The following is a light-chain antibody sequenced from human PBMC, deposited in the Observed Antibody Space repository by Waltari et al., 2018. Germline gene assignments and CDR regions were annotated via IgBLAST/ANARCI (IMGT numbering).Light chain of an antibody. CDR2: DVV. Sequence: QSALTQPRSVSGSPGQSVTISCSGTSSDVGNYNFVSWYQPHPGNAPKLLIYDVVKRPSGVPDRFSGSKSGNTASLTISGLQTEDEADYYCCSYAGSYTFVFGGGTQLTVL. CDR3: CSYAGSYTFV. J-gene: IGLJ7*01. V-gene: IGLV2-11*01. CDR1: SSDVGNYNF.